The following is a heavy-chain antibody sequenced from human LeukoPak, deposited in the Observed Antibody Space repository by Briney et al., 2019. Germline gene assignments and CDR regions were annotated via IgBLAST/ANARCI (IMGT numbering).Heavy chain of an antibody. J-gene: IGHJ4*02. D-gene: IGHD1-26*01. V-gene: IGHV1-2*02. CDR2: INPNSGGT. Sequence: ASVKVSCKASGYPFTGYYMHWVRQAPGQGLEWMGWINPNSGGTNYAQKFLGRVTMTRDTSISTAYMELRRLRSDDTAVYYCARVGGGLTGSYSTFDYWGQGTLVTVSS. CDR3: ARVGGGLTGSYSTFDY. CDR1: GYPFTGYY.